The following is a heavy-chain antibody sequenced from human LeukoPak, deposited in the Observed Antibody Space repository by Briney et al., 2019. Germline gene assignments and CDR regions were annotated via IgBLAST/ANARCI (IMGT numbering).Heavy chain of an antibody. D-gene: IGHD3-22*01. CDR2: IWYDGSNK. CDR1: GFTFSSYG. V-gene: IGHV3-33*06. J-gene: IGHJ3*02. CDR3: AKGSDYDSSGNDGFDI. Sequence: PGRSLILSCAASGFTFSSYGMYWVRQAPGKGLEWVAVIWYDGSNKYYVDSVKGRFTISRDNSKNTLYLQMNSLRAEDTAVYYCAKGSDYDSSGNDGFDIWGQGTMVTVSS.